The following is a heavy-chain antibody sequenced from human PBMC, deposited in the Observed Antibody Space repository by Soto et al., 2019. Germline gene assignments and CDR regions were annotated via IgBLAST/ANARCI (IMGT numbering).Heavy chain of an antibody. CDR3: ARGKKGYSSSWYHYYYGMDV. V-gene: IGHV3-48*03. Sequence: LRLSCAASGFTFSSYEMNWVRQAPGKGLEWVSYISSSGSTIYYADSVKGRFTISRDNAKNSLYLQMNSLRAEDTAVYYCARGKKGYSSSWYHYYYGMDVWGQGTTVTVSS. CDR1: GFTFSSYE. J-gene: IGHJ6*02. CDR2: ISSSGSTI. D-gene: IGHD6-13*01.